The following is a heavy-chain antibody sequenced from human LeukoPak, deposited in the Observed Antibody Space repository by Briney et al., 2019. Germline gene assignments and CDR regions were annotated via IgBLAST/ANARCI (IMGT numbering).Heavy chain of an antibody. CDR1: GYTFTGYY. J-gene: IGHJ4*02. Sequence: GASVKVSCKASGYTFTGYYMHGVRQAPGQGLEWMGRINPNSGGTNYAQKFQGRVTMTRDTSISTAYMELSRLRSDDTAVYYCARDPVYYYDSSGYPFDYWGQGTLVTVSS. CDR2: INPNSGGT. CDR3: ARDPVYYYDSSGYPFDY. D-gene: IGHD3-22*01. V-gene: IGHV1-2*06.